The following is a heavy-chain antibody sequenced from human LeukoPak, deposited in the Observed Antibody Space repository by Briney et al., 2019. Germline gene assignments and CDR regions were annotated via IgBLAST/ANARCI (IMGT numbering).Heavy chain of an antibody. J-gene: IGHJ2*01. V-gene: IGHV1-2*02. CDR3: ARDSRDYHYGSGSHVWFFDV. CDR2: INPLSGDT. CDR1: GYMFGSFY. Sequence: ASVKVSCKTSGYMFGSFYIHWVRQAAGQGLEWMGWINPLSGDTNYAENFKGRVTLTRDTFINTVYMDLTSLTSDDTAVYYCARDSRDYHYGSGSHVWFFDVWGRGAPVTVSS. D-gene: IGHD3-10*01.